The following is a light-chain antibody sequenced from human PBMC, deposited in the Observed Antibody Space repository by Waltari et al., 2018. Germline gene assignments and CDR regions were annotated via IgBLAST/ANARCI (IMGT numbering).Light chain of an antibody. CDR1: SSDVGGYNY. V-gene: IGLV2-11*01. Sequence: QSALTQPRSVSGSPGQSVTISCTGTSSDVGGYNYLSWYQQHPGKAPKLMIYDVSKRPSGVPDRFSGSKSGNTAFLTISGLQADDEADYYCCSYAGSYTFIFGGGTELTVL. CDR3: CSYAGSYTFI. J-gene: IGLJ2*01. CDR2: DVS.